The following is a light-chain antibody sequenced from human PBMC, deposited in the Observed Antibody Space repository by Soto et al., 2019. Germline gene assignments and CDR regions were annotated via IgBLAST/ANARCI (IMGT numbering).Light chain of an antibody. Sequence: QSVLTQPASVSGSHGQSTTISCTGTSSDVGSYNLVSWYQHHPGKAPKLIIYEVSKRPSGVSNRFSGSKSGNTASLTISGLQAEDEADYYCCSYAGSSTLVFGTGTKVTVL. CDR2: EVS. CDR3: CSYAGSSTLV. CDR1: SSDVGSYNL. V-gene: IGLV2-23*02. J-gene: IGLJ1*01.